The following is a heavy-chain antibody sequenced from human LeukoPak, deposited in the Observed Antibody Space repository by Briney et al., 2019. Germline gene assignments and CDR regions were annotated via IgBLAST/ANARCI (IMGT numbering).Heavy chain of an antibody. CDR1: GFSFSPYS. Sequence: GGSLRLSCAASGFSFSPYSMNWLRQAPGKGLEWVSYIDSSSGTTYYADSVKGRFTISRDNSKNTLYLQMNSLRAEDTAVYYCAKEGFLEWLSQPPLDYWGQGTLVTVSS. D-gene: IGHD3-3*01. CDR2: IDSSSGTT. CDR3: AKEGFLEWLSQPPLDY. J-gene: IGHJ4*02. V-gene: IGHV3-48*01.